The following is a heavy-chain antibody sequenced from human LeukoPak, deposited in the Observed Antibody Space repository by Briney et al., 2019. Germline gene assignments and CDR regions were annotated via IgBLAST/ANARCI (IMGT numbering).Heavy chain of an antibody. J-gene: IGHJ5*02. CDR2: IYYSGST. D-gene: IGHD5-24*01. CDR3: ARAARGEHGYRNP. CDR1: GGSISSYY. Sequence: SETLSLTCTVSGGSISSYYWSWIRQPPGKGLEWIGYIYYSGSTNYNPSLKSRVTISVDTSKNQFSLKLSSVTAADTAVYYCARAARGEHGYRNPWGQGTLVTVSS. V-gene: IGHV4-59*01.